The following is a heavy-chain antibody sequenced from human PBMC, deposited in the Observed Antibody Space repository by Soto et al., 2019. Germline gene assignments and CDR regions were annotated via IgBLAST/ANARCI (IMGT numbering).Heavy chain of an antibody. CDR3: AKVAKASTVGTPNDY. J-gene: IGHJ4*02. V-gene: IGHV3-23*01. CDR2: ISVSGGT. CDR1: GFSFSNYA. D-gene: IGHD4-17*01. Sequence: EVQLLESGGGLVQPGGSLRLSCAASGFSFSNYAMSWVRQAPGKGLEWVSSISVSGGTYYADSVKGRFTISRDTSKNTLYLQMNSLRAEDTAGYYCAKVAKASTVGTPNDYWGQGTLVTVSS.